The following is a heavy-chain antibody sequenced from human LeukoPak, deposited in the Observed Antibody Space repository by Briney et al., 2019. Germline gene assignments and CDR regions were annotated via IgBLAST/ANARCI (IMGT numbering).Heavy chain of an antibody. CDR2: IRYDGTNK. J-gene: IGHJ6*04. CDR3: AKSPGVWLPFGPDV. CDR1: GFTFSNYD. V-gene: IGHV3-30*02. Sequence: GGSLTLSCAASGFTFSNYDMHWVRQVPGKGLEWVAFIRYDGTNKYYADSVKGRFTISRDNSKNTLYLQMNSLRPDDTAVYYCAKSPGVWLPFGPDVWGKGTTVTVSS. D-gene: IGHD6-19*01.